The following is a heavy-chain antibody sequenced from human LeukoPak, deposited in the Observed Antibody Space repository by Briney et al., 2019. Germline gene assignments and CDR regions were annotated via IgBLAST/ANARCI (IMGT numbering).Heavy chain of an antibody. CDR3: ARRKGDTYYYDSSGYRYYFDY. D-gene: IGHD3-22*01. Sequence: PSETLSLTCAVSGYSISSGYYWGWIRQPPGKGPEWIGSIYHSGSTYYNPSLKSRVTISVDTSKNQFSLKLSSVTAADTAVYYCARRKGDTYYYDSSGYRYYFDYWGQGTLVTVSS. V-gene: IGHV4-38-2*01. CDR1: GYSISSGYY. J-gene: IGHJ4*02. CDR2: IYHSGST.